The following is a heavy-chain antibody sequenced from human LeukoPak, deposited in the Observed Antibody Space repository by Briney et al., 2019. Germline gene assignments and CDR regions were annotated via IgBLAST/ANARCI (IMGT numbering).Heavy chain of an antibody. V-gene: IGHV3-23*01. Sequence: AGGSLRLSCAASGFTFSSYAMSWVRQAPGKGLEWVSVIGDSTFYQGSVKGRFTISRDSSKNTLYLEMNSLRVEDTAVYYCAKGRGGSSYSTLDSWGQGTLVTVSS. CDR1: GFTFSSYA. J-gene: IGHJ4*02. CDR3: AKGRGGSSYSTLDS. CDR2: IGDST. D-gene: IGHD2-15*01.